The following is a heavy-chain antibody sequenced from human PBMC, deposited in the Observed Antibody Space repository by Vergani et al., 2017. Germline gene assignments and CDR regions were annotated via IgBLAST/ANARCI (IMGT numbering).Heavy chain of an antibody. D-gene: IGHD3-22*01. CDR3: AKGSYYDSSGYYLPV. CDR2: ISWDGGST. Sequence: EVQLVESGGVVVQPGGSLRLSCAASGFTFDVYTMHWVRQPPGKGLEWVSLISWDGGSTYYADSVKGRFTISRDNSKNSLYLQMNSLRTEDTALYYCAKGSYYDSSGYYLPVWGQGTLVTVSS. CDR1: GFTFDVYT. J-gene: IGHJ4*02. V-gene: IGHV3-43*01.